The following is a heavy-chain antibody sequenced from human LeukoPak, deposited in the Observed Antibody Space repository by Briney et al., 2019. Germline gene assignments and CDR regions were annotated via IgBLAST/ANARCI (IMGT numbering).Heavy chain of an antibody. CDR3: GRDVPYYDILTGYRNYYYGMDV. D-gene: IGHD3-9*01. V-gene: IGHV1-8*01. CDR2: MNPNSGNI. Sequence: GASVKDSCKASGYTFTSYNSNWVRQATGQGLEWMGWMNPNSGNIGYAQKFQGRVTMTRNTSIRTAYMELSSLRSEDTAVYYCGRDVPYYDILTGYRNYYYGMDVWGQGTTVTVSS. CDR1: GYTFTSYN. J-gene: IGHJ6*02.